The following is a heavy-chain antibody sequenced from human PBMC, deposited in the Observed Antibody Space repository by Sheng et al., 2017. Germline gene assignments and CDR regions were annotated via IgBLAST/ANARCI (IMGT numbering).Heavy chain of an antibody. V-gene: IGHV1-69*04. CDR1: GGTFSNNA. Sequence: QVQLVQSGAEVKKPGSSLKVSCKASGGTFSNNAITWVREAPGHGLEWMGGIIPLLNMSDYAQRFQGRLTMTADKSTNTVYMELSSLRSEDTAVYYCARFKGYCSSSTCVDAFDLWAKGQWSPSLQ. CDR3: ARFKGYCSSSTCVDAFDL. CDR2: IIPLLNMS. D-gene: IGHD2-2*01. J-gene: IGHJ3*01.